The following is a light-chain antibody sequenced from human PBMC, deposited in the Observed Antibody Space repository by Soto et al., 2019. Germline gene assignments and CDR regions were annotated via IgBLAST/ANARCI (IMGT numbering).Light chain of an antibody. CDR1: QSISTY. Sequence: DIQMTQSPSSLSASVGDRVSITCRASQSISTYLNWYQQKPGKAPNLLIYAASTLHSGVPSRFSGSGSGTDFTLTISSLQPEDCATYHCQQSYSTPHTFGQGTKLEIK. J-gene: IGKJ2*01. V-gene: IGKV1-39*01. CDR3: QQSYSTPHT. CDR2: AAS.